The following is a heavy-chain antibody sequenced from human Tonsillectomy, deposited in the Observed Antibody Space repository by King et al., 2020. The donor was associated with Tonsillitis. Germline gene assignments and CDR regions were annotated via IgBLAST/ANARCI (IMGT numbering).Heavy chain of an antibody. D-gene: IGHD3-22*01. Sequence: VQLVESGGGVVQPGGSLRLSCAASGFTFSSYGMHWVRQAPGKGLEWVAFIRYDGSNKYYADSVKGRFTISRDNSKNTLYLQMNSLRTEDTAVYYCAKVRVAGLDSSGYYAHYWGQGTLVTVSS. V-gene: IGHV3-30*02. CDR1: GFTFSSYG. J-gene: IGHJ4*02. CDR2: IRYDGSNK. CDR3: AKVRVAGLDSSGYYAHY.